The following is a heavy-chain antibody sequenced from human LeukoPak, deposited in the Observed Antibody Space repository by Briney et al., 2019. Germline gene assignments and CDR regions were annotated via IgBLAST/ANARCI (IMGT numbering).Heavy chain of an antibody. CDR2: INHSRST. Sequence: SETLSLTCAVYGGSFSGYYWSWIRQPPGKGLEWIGEINHSRSTNYNPSLKSRVTISVDTSKNQFSLKLSTVTAADTAVYYCARDKSGYSSSWYLYNWFDPWGQGTLVTVSS. CDR3: ARDKSGYSSSWYLYNWFDP. V-gene: IGHV4-34*01. D-gene: IGHD6-13*01. CDR1: GGSFSGYY. J-gene: IGHJ5*02.